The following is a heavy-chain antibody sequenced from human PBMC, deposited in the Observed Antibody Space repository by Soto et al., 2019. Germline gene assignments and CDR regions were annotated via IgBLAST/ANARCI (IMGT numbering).Heavy chain of an antibody. V-gene: IGHV3-9*01. CDR2: ISWNSGSI. D-gene: IGHD2-2*01. Sequence: GGSLRLSFAASGFTFADYALHWVRQAPLNVLEWVSVISWNSGSIGYAESVKVRFTISRDKAKNSLYLQMNSLRAEETALYYCAKDIRSYRDYYGMDVWGQGTTVTGS. J-gene: IGHJ6*02. CDR1: GFTFADYA. CDR3: AKDIRSYRDYYGMDV.